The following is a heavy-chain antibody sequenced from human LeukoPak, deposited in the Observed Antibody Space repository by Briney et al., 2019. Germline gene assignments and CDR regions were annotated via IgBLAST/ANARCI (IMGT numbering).Heavy chain of an antibody. Sequence: TPSETLSLTCAVYGGSFSGYYWSWIRQPPGKGLEWIGEINHSGSTNYNPSLKSRVTISVDTSKNQFSLKLSSVTAADTAVYYCASGLGVWGQGTTVTVSS. CDR2: INHSGST. J-gene: IGHJ6*02. CDR3: ASGLGV. V-gene: IGHV4-34*01. CDR1: GGSFSGYY.